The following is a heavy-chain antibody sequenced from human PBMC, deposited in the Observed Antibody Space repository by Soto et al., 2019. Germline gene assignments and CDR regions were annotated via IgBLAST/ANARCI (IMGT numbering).Heavy chain of an antibody. CDR1: GFTFSTYA. CDR3: AKELHTSSGWSQVIY. CDR2: IRGSGAST. D-gene: IGHD6-19*01. J-gene: IGHJ4*02. Sequence: GGSLRLSCAASGFTFSTYAMTWVRQVPGKGLEWVSAIRGSGASTYYADSVKGRFTISRDNSKNTLYLQMNSLRAEDTAVYYCAKELHTSSGWSQVIYWGQGTLVTVSS. V-gene: IGHV3-23*01.